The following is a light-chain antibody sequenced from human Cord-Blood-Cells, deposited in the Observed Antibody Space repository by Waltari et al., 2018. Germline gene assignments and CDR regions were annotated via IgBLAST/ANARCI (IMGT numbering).Light chain of an antibody. Sequence: ILMTPAPDSLAVSLGERATIHCKGSQSVLYSSNNKNYLAWYQQKPGQPPKLLIYWASTRESGVPDRFSGSGSGTDLTLTISSLQAEDVAVYYCQQYYSTPYTFGQGTKLEIK. CDR1: QSVLYSSNNKNY. J-gene: IGKJ2*01. CDR2: WAS. CDR3: QQYYSTPYT. V-gene: IGKV4-1*01.